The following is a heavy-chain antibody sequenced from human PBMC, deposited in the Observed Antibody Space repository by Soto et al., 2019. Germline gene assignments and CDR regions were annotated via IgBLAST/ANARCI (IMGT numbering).Heavy chain of an antibody. Sequence: GGSLRLSCEASGFDFRIYEMNWVRQAPGKGLEWLSYIGSTGSTIYYADSVKGRFTVSRDDGKNSVYLQMNTLRAEDTAVYYCARRGYSGYDWGWYFDFWGQGTPVTVSS. J-gene: IGHJ4*02. CDR1: GFDFRIYE. V-gene: IGHV3-48*03. D-gene: IGHD5-12*01. CDR2: IGSTGSTI. CDR3: ARRGYSGYDWGWYFDF.